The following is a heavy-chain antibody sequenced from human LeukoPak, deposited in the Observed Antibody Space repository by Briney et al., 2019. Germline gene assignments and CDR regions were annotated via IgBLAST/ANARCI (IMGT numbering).Heavy chain of an antibody. J-gene: IGHJ5*02. CDR3: ARDIPMVRGAGDWFDP. CDR2: VFRTGRT. V-gene: IGHV4-30-2*01. Sequence: PSQTLSLTCTVSGGSTNTGGYFWSWIRQPPGKGLEWIGYVFRTGRTSYNPSLDSRVTISLDRSRNQFSLRLTSVTAADTAVYYCARDIPMVRGAGDWFDPWGQGTLVTVSS. CDR1: GGSTNTGGYF. D-gene: IGHD3-10*01.